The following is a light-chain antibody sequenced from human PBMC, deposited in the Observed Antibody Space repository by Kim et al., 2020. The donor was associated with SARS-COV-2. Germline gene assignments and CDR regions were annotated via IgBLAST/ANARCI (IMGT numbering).Light chain of an antibody. CDR3: GSYTLTHTYV. CDR2: DVA. CDR1: SNDGDVVDR. Sequence: GQSITVSCPETSNDGDVVDRVSWYQQQPDKAPKLIIFDVAKRPAGVSNRFSGSRSANTASLIISGLQTDDDADYYCGSYTLTHTYVFGSGTKVTVL. J-gene: IGLJ1*01. V-gene: IGLV2-14*03.